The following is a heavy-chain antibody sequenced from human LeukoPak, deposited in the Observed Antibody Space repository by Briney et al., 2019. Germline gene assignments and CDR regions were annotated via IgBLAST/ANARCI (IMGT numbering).Heavy chain of an antibody. J-gene: IGHJ5*02. D-gene: IGHD3-3*01. CDR1: GRSFSGYY. V-gene: IGHV4-34*01. CDR2: INHSGST. Sequence: PSETLSLTCAVYGRSFSGYYWSWIRQPPGKGLEWIGEINHSGSTNYNPSLKSRVTISVDTSKNQFSLKLSSVTAADTAVYYCARGRVITIFGVATGGNWFDPWGQGTWSPSPQ. CDR3: ARGRVITIFGVATGGNWFDP.